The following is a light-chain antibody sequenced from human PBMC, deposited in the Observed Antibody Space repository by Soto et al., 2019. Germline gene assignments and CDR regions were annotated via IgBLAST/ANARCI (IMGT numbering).Light chain of an antibody. CDR2: GAS. J-gene: IGKJ5*01. Sequence: EIVLTQSPGTLSLSPGERATLSCRASQSVSSRSLAWYQQKPGQAPRLLIYGASSRATGIPNRVSGSGSGTDFTLTINRLEPEDFAVYYCQQRSNWPLTFGQGTRLEIK. CDR1: QSVSSRS. CDR3: QQRSNWPLT. V-gene: IGKV3D-20*02.